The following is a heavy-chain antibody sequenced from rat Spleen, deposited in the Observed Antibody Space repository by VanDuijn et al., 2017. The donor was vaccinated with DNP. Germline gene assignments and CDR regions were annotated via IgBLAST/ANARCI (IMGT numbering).Heavy chain of an antibody. V-gene: IGHV3-3*01. Sequence: EVQLQESGPGLVEPSQSLSLTCSVTGFSITSCCRWTWIRKFPGHKLEWMGYINSAGSTNYNPSLKGRISITSDTSKNQFFLQLNSVTTEDTATYYCARGFFDYWGQGVMVTVSS. CDR3: ARGFFDY. CDR1: GFSITSCCR. D-gene: IGHD4-4*01. CDR2: INSAGST. J-gene: IGHJ2*01.